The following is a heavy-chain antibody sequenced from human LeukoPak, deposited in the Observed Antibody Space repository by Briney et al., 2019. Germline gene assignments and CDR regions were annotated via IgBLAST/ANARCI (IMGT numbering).Heavy chain of an antibody. D-gene: IGHD2-21*02. CDR1: GYTFTGYY. CDR3: ARHVVTAMGNWFDP. J-gene: IGHJ5*02. V-gene: IGHV1-2*02. CDR2: INPNSGGT. Sequence: ASVKVSCKASGYTFTGYYMHWVRQAPGQGLEWVGWINPNSGGTNYAQKFQGRVTMTRDTSISTAYMELSRLRSDDTAVYYCARHVVTAMGNWFDPWGQGTLVTVSS.